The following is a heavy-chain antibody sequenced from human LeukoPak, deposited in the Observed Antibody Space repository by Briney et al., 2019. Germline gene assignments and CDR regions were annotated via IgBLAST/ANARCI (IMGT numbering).Heavy chain of an antibody. Sequence: PGGSLRLSCAASGFTFSSYGMHWVRQAPGKGLQWVAFIRYDGSNKNYADSVKGRFTISRNNSKNTLYLQMNSLRAEDTAVYYCAKGSRAISGYFQHWGQGTLVTVSS. D-gene: IGHD3-10*01. CDR2: IRYDGSNK. V-gene: IGHV3-30*02. J-gene: IGHJ1*01. CDR1: GFTFSSYG. CDR3: AKGSRAISGYFQH.